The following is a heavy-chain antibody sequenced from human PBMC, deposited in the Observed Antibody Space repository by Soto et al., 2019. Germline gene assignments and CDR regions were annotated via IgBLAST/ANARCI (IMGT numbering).Heavy chain of an antibody. V-gene: IGHV1-18*04. CDR1: GYTFTSYG. Sequence: GASVKVSCKASGYTFTSYGISWVRQAPGQGLEWMGWISAYNGNTNYAQKFQGRVTMTRNTSISTAYMELSSLRSEDTAVYYCARGRGWRDNWGQGTLVTVSS. CDR2: ISAYNGNT. J-gene: IGHJ4*02. D-gene: IGHD6-19*01. CDR3: ARGRGWRDN.